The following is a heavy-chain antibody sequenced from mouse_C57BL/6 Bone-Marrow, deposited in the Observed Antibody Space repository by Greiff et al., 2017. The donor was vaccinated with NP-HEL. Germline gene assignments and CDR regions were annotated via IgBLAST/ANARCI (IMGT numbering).Heavy chain of an antibody. Sequence: VQLQQSGAELVKPGASVQLSCKASGYTFTEYTIHWVKQRSGQGLEWIGWFYPGSGSIKYNEKFKDKATLTADKSSSTVYMELSRLTSEDSAVYFCARHERAYYSNYVWYFDVWGTGTTVTVSS. CDR1: GYTFTEYT. V-gene: IGHV1-62-2*01. J-gene: IGHJ1*03. CDR2: FYPGSGSI. D-gene: IGHD2-5*01. CDR3: ARHERAYYSNYVWYFDV.